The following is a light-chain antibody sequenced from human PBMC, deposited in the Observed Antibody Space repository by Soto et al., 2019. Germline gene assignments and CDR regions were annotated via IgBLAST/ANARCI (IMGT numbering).Light chain of an antibody. CDR2: MGS. Sequence: DTVMTQSPLSLPVTPGEPASISCRSSQSLLHSNGYNYLDWYLQKPGQSPQLLIYMGSNRASGVPDRFSGNGPGTDFTLKISRVEAEDVGVYYCMQALQSPITFGEGTRLAIK. J-gene: IGKJ5*01. CDR1: QSLLHSNGYNY. V-gene: IGKV2-28*01. CDR3: MQALQSPIT.